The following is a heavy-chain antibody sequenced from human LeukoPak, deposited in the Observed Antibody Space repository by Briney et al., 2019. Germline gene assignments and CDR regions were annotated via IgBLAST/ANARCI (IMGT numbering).Heavy chain of an antibody. D-gene: IGHD3-22*01. V-gene: IGHV1-2*02. Sequence: GASVKVSCKASGYTFTGYYMHWVRQAPGQGLEWMGWINPNGGGTNYAQKFQGRVTMTRDTSISTAYMELSRLRSDDTAVYYCARTRSSAYPSGYIDYWGQGTLVTVSS. CDR1: GYTFTGYY. CDR2: INPNGGGT. J-gene: IGHJ4*02. CDR3: ARTRSSAYPSGYIDY.